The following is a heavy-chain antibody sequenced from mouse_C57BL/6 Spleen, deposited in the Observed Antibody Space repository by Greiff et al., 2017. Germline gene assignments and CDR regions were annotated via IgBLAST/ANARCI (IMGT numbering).Heavy chain of an antibody. D-gene: IGHD2-4*01. CDR2: INPNNGGT. J-gene: IGHJ3*01. CDR1: GYTFTDYN. CDR3: ARWGIYYDQAWFAY. V-gene: IGHV1-18*01. Sequence: VQLQQSGPELVKPGASVKIPCKASGYTFTDYNMDWVKQSHGKSLEWIGDINPNNGGTIYNQKFKGKATLTVDKSSSTAYMELRSLTSEDTAVXYCARWGIYYDQAWFAYWGQGTLVTVSA.